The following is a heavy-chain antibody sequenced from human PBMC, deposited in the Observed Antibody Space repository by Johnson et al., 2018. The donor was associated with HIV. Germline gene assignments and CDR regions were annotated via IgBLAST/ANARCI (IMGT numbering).Heavy chain of an antibody. CDR3: AKDIAYGDYLFRNAFDV. D-gene: IGHD4-17*01. J-gene: IGHJ3*01. Sequence: LVESGGGLVQPGRSLRLSCAASGFTFDDYAMHWVRQAPGKGLEWVSGISWNSGSIGYADSVKGRFTISRDNAKNSLYLLIDSLRTEDTALYYCAKDIAYGDYLFRNAFDVWGQGTMVTVSS. CDR1: GFTFDDYA. CDR2: ISWNSGSI. V-gene: IGHV3-9*01.